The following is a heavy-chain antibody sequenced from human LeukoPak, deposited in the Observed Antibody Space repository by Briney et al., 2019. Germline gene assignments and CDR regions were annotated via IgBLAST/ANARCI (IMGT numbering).Heavy chain of an antibody. V-gene: IGHV3-30*02. CDR3: ANEGTTTVFDY. CDR1: GFTFSNFG. D-gene: IGHD4-11*01. Sequence: PGGSLRLSYAASGFTFSNFGMHWVRQAPGKGLEWVAFIQFDGSNKYYADSVKGRFTISRDNSKNTLYLQMNSLKPEDTAVYYCANEGTTTVFDYWGQGTLVTVSS. J-gene: IGHJ4*02. CDR2: IQFDGSNK.